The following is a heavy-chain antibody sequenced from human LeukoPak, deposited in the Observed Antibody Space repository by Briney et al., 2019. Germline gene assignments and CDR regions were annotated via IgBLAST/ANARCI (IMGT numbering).Heavy chain of an antibody. J-gene: IGHJ6*03. V-gene: IGHV3-23*01. CDR3: AYSSMVRGEYYYYYYMDV. D-gene: IGHD3-10*01. CDR1: GFTFSSYA. Sequence: GGSLRLSCAASGFTFSSYAMSWVRQAPGKGLEWVSDISGSGGSTYYADSVKGRFTFSRDTSKNTLYLQMNSLRAEDTAVYYCAYSSMVRGEYYYYYYMDVWGKGTTVTISS. CDR2: ISGSGGST.